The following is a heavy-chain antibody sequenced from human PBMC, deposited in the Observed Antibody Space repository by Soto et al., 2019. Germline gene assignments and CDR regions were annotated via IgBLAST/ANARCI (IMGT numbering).Heavy chain of an antibody. V-gene: IGHV3-7*03. J-gene: IGHJ4*02. CDR1: GFTFSSYW. CDR3: ARGSLDY. CDR2: IKEDGSEK. Sequence: EVQLVESGGGLVQPGGSLRLSCAASGFTFSSYWMNWVRQAPGGGLEWVANIKEDGSEKTYVDSVEGRFTISRDNDKNSPDLQMNGMRSRDTALYYCARGSLDYWFPFTLVTVSS.